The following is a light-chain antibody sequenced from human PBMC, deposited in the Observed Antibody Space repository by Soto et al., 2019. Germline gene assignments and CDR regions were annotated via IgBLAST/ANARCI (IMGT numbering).Light chain of an antibody. CDR1: QSVSSSY. Sequence: EIVLTQSPGTLSLSPGERATLSCRASQSVSSSYLAWYQQKPGQAPRLLIYGASSRATGIPDRFSGSGSGTDFTLTISRLEPEDFAVYYCQQYGSSLITFGRGTRVEIK. CDR2: GAS. CDR3: QQYGSSLIT. J-gene: IGKJ5*01. V-gene: IGKV3-20*01.